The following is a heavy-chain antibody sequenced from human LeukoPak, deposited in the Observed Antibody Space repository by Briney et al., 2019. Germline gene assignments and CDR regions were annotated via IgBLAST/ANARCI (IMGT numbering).Heavy chain of an antibody. V-gene: IGHV4-59*08. Sequence: SETLSLTCTVSGGSISSYYWSWIRQPPGKGLEWIGYIYYSGSTNYNPSLKSRVTISVDTSKNQFSLKLSSVTAADTAVYYCARAAQDAFDIWGQGTMVTVSS. D-gene: IGHD2-15*01. CDR1: GGSISSYY. J-gene: IGHJ3*02. CDR3: ARAAQDAFDI. CDR2: IYYSGST.